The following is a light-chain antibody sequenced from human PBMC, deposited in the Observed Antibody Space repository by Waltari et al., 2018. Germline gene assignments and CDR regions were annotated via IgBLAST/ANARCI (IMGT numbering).Light chain of an antibody. V-gene: IGLV6-57*03. Sequence: FMLTQPHSVSESPGKTVTISCTRSSGNIATNYVQWYQQRPGSAPTKVIKEDNQRPSGCPDRFSGSIDSSSISASLIISGLKAEDEADYYCQSFDSSHVVFGGGTKLTVL. CDR2: EDN. J-gene: IGLJ2*01. CDR3: QSFDSSHVV. CDR1: SGNIATNY.